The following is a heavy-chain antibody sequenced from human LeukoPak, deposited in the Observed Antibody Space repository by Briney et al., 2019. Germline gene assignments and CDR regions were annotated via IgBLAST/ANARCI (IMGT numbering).Heavy chain of an antibody. CDR2: IYHSGST. CDR1: GYSISSGYY. V-gene: IGHV4-38-2*02. CDR3: AREGYSYGYIFDY. D-gene: IGHD5-18*01. Sequence: PSETLSLTCAVSGYSISSGYYWGWIRQPPGKGLEWIGSIYHSGSTYYNPSLKSRVTISVDTSKNQFSLKLSSVTAADTAVYYCAREGYSYGYIFDYWGQGTLVTVSS. J-gene: IGHJ4*02.